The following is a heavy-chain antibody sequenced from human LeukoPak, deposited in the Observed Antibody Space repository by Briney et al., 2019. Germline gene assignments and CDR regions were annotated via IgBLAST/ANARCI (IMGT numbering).Heavy chain of an antibody. J-gene: IGHJ4*02. D-gene: IGHD4-23*01. CDR1: GYRFTDYW. CDR3: ARPSSLYGGTSEDY. CDR2: IYPGDSDT. V-gene: IGHV5-51*01. Sequence: GESLKISCKASGYRFTDYWIVWVRQMPGKGLEWMGAIYPGDSDTRYSPSLDGQVTISADKSVSTTYLQWSSLQASDTAMYYCARPSSLYGGTSEDYWGQGTLVTVSP.